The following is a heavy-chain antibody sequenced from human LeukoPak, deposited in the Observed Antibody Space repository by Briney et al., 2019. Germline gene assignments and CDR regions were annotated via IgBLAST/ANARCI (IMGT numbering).Heavy chain of an antibody. V-gene: IGHV7-4-1*02. CDR2: INTNTGNP. Sequence: ASVNVSCTASGYTFTNYAMNWVRQAPGQGLEWMGWINTNTGNPTYAQDFTGRFVFSLDTSVSTAYLQISSLKADDTAVYYCARDPMGYCSSTSCYPSAFDTWGQGTMVTVSS. CDR1: GYTFTNYA. CDR3: ARDPMGYCSSTSCYPSAFDT. J-gene: IGHJ3*02. D-gene: IGHD2-2*01.